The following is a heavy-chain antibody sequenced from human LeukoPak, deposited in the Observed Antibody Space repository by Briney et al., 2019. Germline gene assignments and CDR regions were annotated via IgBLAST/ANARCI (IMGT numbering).Heavy chain of an antibody. Sequence: ASVKVSCKVSGYTLTELSMHWVRQAPGKGLEWMGGFDPEDGETIYAQKFQGRVTMTEDTSTDTAYMELSSLRSEDTAVYYCAAITMVRGLPSWNAFDIWGQGTMVTVSS. V-gene: IGHV1-24*01. CDR2: FDPEDGET. J-gene: IGHJ3*02. CDR1: GYTLTELS. CDR3: AAITMVRGLPSWNAFDI. D-gene: IGHD3-10*01.